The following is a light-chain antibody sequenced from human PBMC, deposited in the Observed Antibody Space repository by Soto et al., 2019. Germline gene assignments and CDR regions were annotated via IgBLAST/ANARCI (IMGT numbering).Light chain of an antibody. V-gene: IGLV2-14*01. CDR1: SDDVGAYNF. CDR3: SSYTRSSTLV. Sequence: QSALAQPASVSGSPGQSITISCTGTSDDVGAYNFVAWFQQHPGKAPKLMIFGVTNRPSGVSNRFSGSKSGNTASLTISGLQAEDEADYYCSSYTRSSTLVFGGGTKVTVL. J-gene: IGLJ2*01. CDR2: GVT.